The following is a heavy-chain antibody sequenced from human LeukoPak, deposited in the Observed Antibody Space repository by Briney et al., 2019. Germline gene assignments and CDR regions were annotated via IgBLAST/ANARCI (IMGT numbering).Heavy chain of an antibody. CDR1: GFTFSSYA. V-gene: IGHV3-30-3*01. D-gene: IGHD6-19*01. CDR3: ARSNSSGWYGGFMDY. CDR2: ISYDGSNK. Sequence: PGRSLKLSCAASGFTFSSYAKHWVRQAPGKGLEWVAVISYDGSNKYYADSVKGRFTISRDNSKNTLYLQMNSLRAEDTAVYYCARSNSSGWYGGFMDYWGQGTLVTVSS. J-gene: IGHJ4*02.